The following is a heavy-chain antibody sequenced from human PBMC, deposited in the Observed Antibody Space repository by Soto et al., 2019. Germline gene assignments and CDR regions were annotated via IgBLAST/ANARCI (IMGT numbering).Heavy chain of an antibody. V-gene: IGHV3-21*01. CDR3: ARNNDFDY. Sequence: EVQLVESGGGLVKPGGALRLSCAASGFTFTSYSMNWVRLAPGKGLEWVSSIRSSGGFIFYADSVKGRFTISRDDASNSVYLKMNSLRAEDTAVYYCARNNDFDYWGQGTLVTVSS. J-gene: IGHJ4*02. D-gene: IGHD1-1*01. CDR1: GFTFTSYS. CDR2: IRSSGGFI.